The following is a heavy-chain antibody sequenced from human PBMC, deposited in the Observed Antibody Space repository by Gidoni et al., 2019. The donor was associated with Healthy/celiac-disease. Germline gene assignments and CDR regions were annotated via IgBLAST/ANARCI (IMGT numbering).Heavy chain of an antibody. CDR1: SGSIRSGCYS. Sequence: QVQLQESGPGLVKPSQTLSLTCPVSSGSIRSGCYSSSWIRQHPGKGLEWIGYIYYSGSTYYNPSLKSRVTISVDTSKNQFSLKLSSVTAADTAVYYCARVTVVVAVYFDYWGQGTLVTVSS. J-gene: IGHJ4*02. CDR2: IYYSGST. V-gene: IGHV4-31*03. D-gene: IGHD2-15*01. CDR3: ARVTVVVAVYFDY.